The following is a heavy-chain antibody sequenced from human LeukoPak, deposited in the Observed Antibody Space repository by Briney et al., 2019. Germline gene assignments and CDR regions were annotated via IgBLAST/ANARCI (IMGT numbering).Heavy chain of an antibody. J-gene: IGHJ5*02. CDR2: ISGSGGST. CDR1: GFTFSSYG. Sequence: GGTLRLSCAASGFTFSSYGMSWVRQAPGKGLEWVSAISGSGGSTYYADSVKGRFTISRDNSKNTLWLQMNSLRAEDTAIYFCTRGPYCSGGTCYSLGEFDPWGQGTLVTVSS. V-gene: IGHV3-23*01. D-gene: IGHD2-15*01. CDR3: TRGPYCSGGTCYSLGEFDP.